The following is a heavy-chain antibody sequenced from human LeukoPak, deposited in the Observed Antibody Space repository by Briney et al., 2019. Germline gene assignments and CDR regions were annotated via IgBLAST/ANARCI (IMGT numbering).Heavy chain of an antibody. V-gene: IGHV3-33*01. D-gene: IGHD2-2*01. Sequence: GGSLRLSCAASGFTFSSYGMHWVRQAPGKGLEWVAVIWYDGSNKYYADSVKGRFTISRDNSKNTLYLQMNSLRAEDTAVYYCARGDVYCSSTSCYQLAVWGQGTTVTVSS. J-gene: IGHJ6*02. CDR3: ARGDVYCSSTSCYQLAV. CDR1: GFTFSSYG. CDR2: IWYDGSNK.